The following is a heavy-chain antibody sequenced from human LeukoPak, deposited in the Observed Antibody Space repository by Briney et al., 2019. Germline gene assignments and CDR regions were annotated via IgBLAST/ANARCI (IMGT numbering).Heavy chain of an antibody. J-gene: IGHJ4*02. V-gene: IGHV1-2*02. Sequence: GASVKVSCKASGYTFTGYYMHWVRQAPGQGLEWMGWINPNSGGTNYAQKFQGRVTMTRDTSISTAYMELSRLRSDDTAVYYCARGRYSGSYWGVYYWGQGTLVTVSS. CDR3: ARGRYSGSYWGVYY. D-gene: IGHD1-26*01. CDR2: INPNSGGT. CDR1: GYTFTGYY.